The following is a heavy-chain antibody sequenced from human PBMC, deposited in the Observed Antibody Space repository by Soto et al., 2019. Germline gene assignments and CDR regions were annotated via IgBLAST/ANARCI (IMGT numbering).Heavy chain of an antibody. CDR1: GFTFSSYA. J-gene: IGHJ5*02. Sequence: PGGSLRLSCAASGFTFSSYAMSWVRQAPGMGLEWVSAISGSGSSTYYGGSVKGRFTISRDNSKNTLYLQMNSLRAEDTAVYYCAKRKDSASWYQPNCFDPWGQGTLVTVSS. CDR3: AKRKDSASWYQPNCFDP. D-gene: IGHD6-13*01. V-gene: IGHV3-23*01. CDR2: ISGSGSST.